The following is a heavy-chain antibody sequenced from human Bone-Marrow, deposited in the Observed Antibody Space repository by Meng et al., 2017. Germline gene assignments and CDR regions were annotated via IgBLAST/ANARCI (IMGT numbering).Heavy chain of an antibody. Sequence: GSLRLSCAVDGGTFSNYYWTWIRQSPGRGLEWIGEITHSGSATYNPSLRSRVTISVDTSKNQLSLKVNSVTAADTAVYYCARGRRYEYYYAMDVWGQGTTVTVSS. D-gene: IGHD3-16*02. V-gene: IGHV4-34*01. CDR3: ARGRRYEYYYAMDV. CDR2: ITHSGSA. J-gene: IGHJ6*02. CDR1: GGTFSNYY.